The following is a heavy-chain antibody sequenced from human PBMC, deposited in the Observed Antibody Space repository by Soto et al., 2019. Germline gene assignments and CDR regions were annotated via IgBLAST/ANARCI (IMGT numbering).Heavy chain of an antibody. Sequence: SETLSLTCTVSGGSVSSGSYYWSWIRQPPGKGLEWIGYIYYSGSTNYNPSLKSRVTISVDTSKNQFSLKLSSVTAADTAVYYCARSSGYYYSFFGWFDPWGQGTLVTVSS. D-gene: IGHD3-22*01. V-gene: IGHV4-61*01. CDR1: GGSVSSGSYY. CDR2: IYYSGST. CDR3: ARSSGYYYSFFGWFDP. J-gene: IGHJ5*02.